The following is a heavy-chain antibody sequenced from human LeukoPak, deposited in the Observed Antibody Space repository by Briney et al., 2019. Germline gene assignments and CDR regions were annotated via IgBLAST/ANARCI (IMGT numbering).Heavy chain of an antibody. D-gene: IGHD6-19*01. CDR3: ARDSESGWSDY. CDR1: GFTFSSYS. V-gene: IGHV3-48*04. Sequence: PGGSLRLSCAASGFTFSSYSMNWVRQAPGKGLEWVSYISSSGSTIYYADSVKGRFTISRDNAKNSLYLQMNSLRAEDTAVYYCARDSESGWSDYWGQGTLVTVSS. CDR2: ISSSGSTI. J-gene: IGHJ4*02.